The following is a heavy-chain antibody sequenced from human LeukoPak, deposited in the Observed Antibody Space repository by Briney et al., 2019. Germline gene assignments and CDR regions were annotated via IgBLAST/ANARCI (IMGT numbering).Heavy chain of an antibody. D-gene: IGHD6-19*01. CDR1: GASISSYY. V-gene: IGHV4-59*08. Sequence: PSETLSLTCTVSGASISSYYWSWIRQPPGKGLEWIGYIFYSGSTYYNPSLTSRVSISLDTSKNQFSLRLTSVTAADTAVYYCARHGSRAVAGFLDYWGQGTLVTVSS. J-gene: IGHJ4*02. CDR2: IFYSGST. CDR3: ARHGSRAVAGFLDY.